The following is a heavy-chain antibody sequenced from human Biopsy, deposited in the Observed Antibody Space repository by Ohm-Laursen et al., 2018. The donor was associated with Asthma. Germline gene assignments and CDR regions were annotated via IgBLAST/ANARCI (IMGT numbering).Heavy chain of an antibody. D-gene: IGHD3-22*01. V-gene: IGHV7-4-1*02. CDR2: INTNTGNP. Sequence: ASVKVSCKASGYTFNSVAVMWVRQAPGQGLEWMGWINTNTGNPTYAQGFTGRFVFSLDTSVNTAHLQISSLKAEDTAVYYCARMISYYHEMRAPFFDYWGQGTLVTVSS. J-gene: IGHJ4*02. CDR3: ARMISYYHEMRAPFFDY. CDR1: GYTFNSVA.